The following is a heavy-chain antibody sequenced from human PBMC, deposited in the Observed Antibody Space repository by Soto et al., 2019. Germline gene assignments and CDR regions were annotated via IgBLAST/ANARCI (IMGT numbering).Heavy chain of an antibody. CDR3: ARDPGYYYDYYYYYGMDV. J-gene: IGHJ6*02. V-gene: IGHV3-7*01. D-gene: IGHD3-22*01. Sequence: GGSLRLSCAASGFTFSSYWMSWVRQAPGKGLEWVANIKQDGSEKYYVDSVKGRFTISRDNAKNSLYLQMNSLRAEDTVVYYCARDPGYYYDYYYYYGMDVWGQGTTVTVSS. CDR2: IKQDGSEK. CDR1: GFTFSSYW.